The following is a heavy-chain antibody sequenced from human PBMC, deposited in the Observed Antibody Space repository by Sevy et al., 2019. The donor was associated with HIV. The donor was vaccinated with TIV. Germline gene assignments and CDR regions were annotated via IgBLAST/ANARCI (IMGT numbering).Heavy chain of an antibody. Sequence: ASVKVSCKASGYTFTGYYMHWVRQAPGQGLEWVGRINPNSGGTNYAQKFQGRVTMTRDTSISTAYMELSRLRSDDTAVYYCARMDNVPAAIVSYYYYGMDVWGQGTTVTVSS. D-gene: IGHD2-2*01. CDR2: INPNSGGT. V-gene: IGHV1-2*06. J-gene: IGHJ6*02. CDR3: ARMDNVPAAIVSYYYYGMDV. CDR1: GYTFTGYY.